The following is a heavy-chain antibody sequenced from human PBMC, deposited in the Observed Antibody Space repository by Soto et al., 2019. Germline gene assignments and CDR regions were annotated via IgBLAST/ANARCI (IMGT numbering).Heavy chain of an antibody. CDR1: GGSISSYY. D-gene: IGHD3-10*01. Sequence: QVPLQESGPDLVKPSGTLSLSCTVSGGSISSYYWSYIRQTPGKRLEWIGYVHDSWGPNYNPSLKRRVPISLIRSTGQFSLKLTAVTAAATAVYNCGRQGFGALHALVDDWGPGTTVLVSS. CDR3: GRQGFGALHALVDD. V-gene: IGHV4-59*08. CDR2: VHDSWGP. J-gene: IGHJ6*02.